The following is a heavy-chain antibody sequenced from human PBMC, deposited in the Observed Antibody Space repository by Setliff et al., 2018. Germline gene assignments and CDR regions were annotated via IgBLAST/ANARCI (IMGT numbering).Heavy chain of an antibody. CDR2: IYYTGST. D-gene: IGHD1-7*01. CDR3: ARQGFGTTYMPFDY. Sequence: PSETLSLTCTVSGGSISSSSHYWGWIRQPPGKGLEWIGSIYYTGSTYYNPSLKSRVTISLDTSKNQFSLKLRSVTAADTAVYYCARQGFGTTYMPFDYWDHGTLVTVSS. J-gene: IGHJ4*01. V-gene: IGHV4-39*01. CDR1: GGSISSSSHY.